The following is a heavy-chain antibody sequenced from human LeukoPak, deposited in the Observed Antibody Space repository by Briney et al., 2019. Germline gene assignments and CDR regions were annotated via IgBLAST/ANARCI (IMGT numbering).Heavy chain of an antibody. CDR2: IFYSGST. Sequence: NSSETLSLTCTVSGGSISSSSYYWGWIRQPPGKGLEWIGSIFYSGSTYYNPSLKSRVTISVDTSKNQFSLKLSSVTAADTAVYYCARDGGWVLVTEIDYWGQGILVTVSS. CDR1: GGSISSSSYY. V-gene: IGHV4-39*07. CDR3: ARDGGWVLVTEIDY. J-gene: IGHJ4*02. D-gene: IGHD3-9*01.